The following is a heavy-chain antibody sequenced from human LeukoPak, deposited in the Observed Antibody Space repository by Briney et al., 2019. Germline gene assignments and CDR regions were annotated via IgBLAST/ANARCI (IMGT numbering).Heavy chain of an antibody. CDR3: ARARDFWSGYYTEGTFFDY. V-gene: IGHV4-61*02. J-gene: IGHJ4*02. D-gene: IGHD3-3*01. Sequence: SQTLSLTCTVSGDSISSGNYYWTWIRQPAGQGLEWIGRILSSGNTAYNPSVRSRITVSVETSKNQFSLKLNSVTAADTAVYYCARARDFWSGYYTEGTFFDYWGRGTLGTVTS. CDR1: GDSISSGNYY. CDR2: ILSSGNT.